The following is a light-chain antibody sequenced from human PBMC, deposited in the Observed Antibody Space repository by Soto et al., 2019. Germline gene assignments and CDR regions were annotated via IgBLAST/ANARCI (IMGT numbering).Light chain of an antibody. CDR3: QHFDNLPLS. V-gene: IGKV1-33*01. CDR2: DAS. Sequence: DIQMTQSPPSLSASVGDRVTITCQASQDISNYLNWYQQKLGKAPKLLIYDASNLETGVPSRFSGSGSGTHFTFTITSLQPEDSGTYYCQHFDNLPLSFGPGTKVHIK. J-gene: IGKJ3*01. CDR1: QDISNY.